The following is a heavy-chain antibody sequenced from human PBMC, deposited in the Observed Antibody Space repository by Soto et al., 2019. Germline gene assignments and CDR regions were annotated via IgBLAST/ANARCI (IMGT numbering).Heavy chain of an antibody. V-gene: IGHV3-9*01. D-gene: IGHD6-13*01. J-gene: IGHJ4*02. Sequence: ESGGGLVQPGRSLRLSCAASGFTFDDYAMHWVRQAPGKGLEWVSGISWNSGSIGYADSVKGRFTISRDNAKNSLYLQMNSLRAEDTALYYCAKDIEGTAAAELNYWGQGTLVTVSS. CDR3: AKDIEGTAAAELNY. CDR2: ISWNSGSI. CDR1: GFTFDDYA.